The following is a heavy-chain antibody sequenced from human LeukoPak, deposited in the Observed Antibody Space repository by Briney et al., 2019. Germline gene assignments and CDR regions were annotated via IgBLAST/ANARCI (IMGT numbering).Heavy chain of an antibody. CDR2: ISSSSSYI. V-gene: IGHV3-21*04. Sequence: PGGSLRLSCAASGFTFSSYSMNWVRQAPGKGLEWVSSISSSSSYIYYADSVKGRFTISRDNAKNSLYLQMNSLRAEDTAVYYCARWNQLPPDYYYMDVWGKGTTVTVSS. CDR3: ARWNQLPPDYYYMDV. D-gene: IGHD2-2*01. J-gene: IGHJ6*03. CDR1: GFTFSSYS.